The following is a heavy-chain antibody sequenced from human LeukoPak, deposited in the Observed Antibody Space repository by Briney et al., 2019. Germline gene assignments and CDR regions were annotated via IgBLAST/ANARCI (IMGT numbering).Heavy chain of an antibody. J-gene: IGHJ4*02. CDR1: GDSISSYY. D-gene: IGHD5-18*01. CDR3: ARHSFGHLFDN. Sequence: KSSETLSLTCTVSGDSISSYYWSWIRQPPGKGLEWIGYIYCSGHTNYNPSLKSRVTISLDTSKSQFSLKLSSMTAADTAVYYCARHSFGHLFDNWGQGTLVTVSS. CDR2: IYCSGHT. V-gene: IGHV4-59*01.